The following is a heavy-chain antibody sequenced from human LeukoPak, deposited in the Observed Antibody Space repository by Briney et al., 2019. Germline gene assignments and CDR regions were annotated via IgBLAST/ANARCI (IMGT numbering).Heavy chain of an antibody. D-gene: IGHD3-3*01. CDR2: INPNSGGT. V-gene: IGHV1-2*02. CDR3: ARDPTALDLDLEYYDFWSGREDLGYMDV. CDR1: GYTFTGYY. Sequence: GASVKVSCKASGYTFTGYYMHWVRQAPGQGLEWMGWINPNSGGTNYAQKFQGRVTMTRDTSISTAYMELSRLRSDDTAVYYCARDPTALDLDLEYYDFWSGREDLGYMDVWGKGTTVTVSS. J-gene: IGHJ6*03.